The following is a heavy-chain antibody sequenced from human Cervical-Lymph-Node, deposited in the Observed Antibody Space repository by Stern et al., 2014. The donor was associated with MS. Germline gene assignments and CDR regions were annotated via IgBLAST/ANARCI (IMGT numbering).Heavy chain of an antibody. CDR1: GGTFSSYA. J-gene: IGHJ3*02. CDR3: ARATVARGAIDI. D-gene: IGHD4-23*01. Sequence: VQLVQSGAGVMKPGSSVKVSCKASGGTFSSYAINWVRQAPGQGLEWMGVIIPIYGAANYAQTFQGRVNITAAESTTTSFMDLNSLKSEDTAVYYCARATVARGAIDIWGQGTMVTVSS. V-gene: IGHV1-69*01. CDR2: IIPIYGAA.